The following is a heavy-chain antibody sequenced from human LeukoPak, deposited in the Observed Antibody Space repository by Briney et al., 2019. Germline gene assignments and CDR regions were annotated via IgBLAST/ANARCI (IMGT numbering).Heavy chain of an antibody. CDR3: ARQEDDYVWGSYDY. D-gene: IGHD3-16*01. J-gene: IGHJ4*02. CDR2: IYYSGST. Sequence: GSLRLSCAASGFTFSDYYMSWIRQAPGKGLEWVGSIYYSGSTYYNPSLKSRVTISVDTSKNQFSLKLSSVTAADTAVYYCARQEDDYVWGSYDYWGQGTLVTVSS. CDR1: GFTFSDYY. V-gene: IGHV4-39*01.